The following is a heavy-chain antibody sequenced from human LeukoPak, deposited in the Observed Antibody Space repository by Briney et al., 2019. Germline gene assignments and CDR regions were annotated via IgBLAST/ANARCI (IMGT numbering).Heavy chain of an antibody. CDR1: GGSFSGYY. J-gene: IGHJ4*02. D-gene: IGHD3-22*01. V-gene: IGHV4-59*08. CDR2: IYYSGST. Sequence: SETLSLTCAVYGGSFSGYYWSWIRQPPGKGLEWIGYIYYSGSTNYNPSLKSRVTISVDTSKNQFSLKLSSVTAADTAVYYCARQWYYYDSSGYYPLFDYWGQGTLVTVSS. CDR3: ARQWYYYDSSGYYPLFDY.